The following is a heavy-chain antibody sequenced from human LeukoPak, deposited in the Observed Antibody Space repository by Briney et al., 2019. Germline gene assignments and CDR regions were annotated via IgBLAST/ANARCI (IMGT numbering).Heavy chain of an antibody. J-gene: IGHJ6*03. CDR1: GFTFSSFS. CDR2: ISSTSSYI. V-gene: IGHV3-21*01. Sequence: GGSLRLSCAASGFTFSSFSMNWVRRAPGKGLEWVSSISSTSSYIYYADSVKGRFTISRDKDKNSVYLQMTSLRAEDTAVYYCARESGSRSYYYYMDVWGKGTTVTVSS. D-gene: IGHD2-2*01. CDR3: ARESGSRSYYYYMDV.